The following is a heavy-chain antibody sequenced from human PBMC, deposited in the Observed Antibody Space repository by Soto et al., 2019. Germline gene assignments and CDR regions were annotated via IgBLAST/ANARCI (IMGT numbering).Heavy chain of an antibody. CDR2: ISSSSSYI. D-gene: IGHD3-3*01. Sequence: PGGSMRLSCAASGFTVSSYSMNWVCQAPGKGLEWVSSISSSSSYIYYADSVKGRFTISRDNAKNSLYLQMNSLRAEDTAVYYCARDLPPSGDFWSGYSDYYYYGMDVWGQGTTVTVSS. J-gene: IGHJ6*02. V-gene: IGHV3-21*01. CDR3: ARDLPPSGDFWSGYSDYYYYGMDV. CDR1: GFTVSSYS.